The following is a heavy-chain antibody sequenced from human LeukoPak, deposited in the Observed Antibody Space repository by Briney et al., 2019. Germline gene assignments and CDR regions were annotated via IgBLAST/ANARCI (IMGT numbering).Heavy chain of an antibody. V-gene: IGHV4-59*08. CDR2: IYYSGST. Sequence: SETLSLTCTVSGGSLSSYYWSWIRQPPGRGLEWIGYIYYSGSTNYNPSLKSRVTISVDTSKNQFSLKLSSVTAADTAVYYCARHTNQQLVGFDYWGQGTLVTVSS. CDR1: GGSLSSYY. J-gene: IGHJ4*02. CDR3: ARHTNQQLVGFDY. D-gene: IGHD6-13*01.